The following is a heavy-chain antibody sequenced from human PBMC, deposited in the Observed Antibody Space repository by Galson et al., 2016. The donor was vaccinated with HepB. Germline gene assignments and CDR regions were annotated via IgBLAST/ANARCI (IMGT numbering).Heavy chain of an antibody. CDR2: IWTDGQTK. D-gene: IGHD3-16*01. CDR1: GLTFSRDG. CDR3: ARAHTIMLNYFDY. Sequence: SLRLSCAASGLTFSRDGMHWVRQPPGKGLAWVEVIWTDGQTKFYADSVQGRFTISTDNSKNTLFLQVNSLRDEDTAVYYCARAHTIMLNYFDYWGQGTLVTVSS. V-gene: IGHV3-33*01. J-gene: IGHJ4*02.